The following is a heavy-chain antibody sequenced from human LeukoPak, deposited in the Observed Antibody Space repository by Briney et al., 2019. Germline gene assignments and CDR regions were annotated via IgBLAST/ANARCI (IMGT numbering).Heavy chain of an antibody. CDR2: INPNSGGT. V-gene: IGHV1-2*06. Sequence: ASVKVSCKGSGYTFTGYYMHWVRQAPGQGLEWMGRINPNSGGTNYAQKFQGRVTMTRDTSISTAYMELSRLRSDDTAVYYCARDARDSSSSYTNFDYWGQGTLVTVSS. CDR1: GYTFTGYY. D-gene: IGHD6-6*01. J-gene: IGHJ4*02. CDR3: ARDARDSSSSYTNFDY.